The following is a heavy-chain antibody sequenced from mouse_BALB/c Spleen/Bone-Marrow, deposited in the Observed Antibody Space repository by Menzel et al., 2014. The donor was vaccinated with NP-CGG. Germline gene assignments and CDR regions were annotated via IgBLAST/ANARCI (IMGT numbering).Heavy chain of an antibody. CDR2: IFPGIGTT. V-gene: IGHV1S132*01. D-gene: IGHD2-1*01. CDR3: ASGGNYGY. J-gene: IGHJ2*01. Sequence: VQLQQSGAELVKPGASVKLSCKTSGYTFTNYWIQWVKQRPGQGLGWIGEIFPGIGTTYYNEKFKGKATLTIDASSSTAYMQLSSLTSEDSAVYFCASGGNYGYWGQGTTLTVSS. CDR1: GYTFTNYW.